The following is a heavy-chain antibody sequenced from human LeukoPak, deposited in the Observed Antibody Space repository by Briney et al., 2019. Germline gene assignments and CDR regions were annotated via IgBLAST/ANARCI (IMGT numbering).Heavy chain of an antibody. Sequence: ASVTVSCKASGYTFSAYYMHWVRQAPGQGLEWMGWINANSGGTNSAQKFEGRVTMTRDTSISTAYMELSRLRSEDTAVYYCARANYYYYYMDVWGKGTTVTVSS. CDR3: ARANYYYYYMDV. J-gene: IGHJ6*03. V-gene: IGHV1-2*02. CDR2: INANSGGT. CDR1: GYTFSAYY.